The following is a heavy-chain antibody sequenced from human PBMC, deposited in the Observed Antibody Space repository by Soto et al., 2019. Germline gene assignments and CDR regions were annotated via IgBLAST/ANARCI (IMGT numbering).Heavy chain of an antibody. J-gene: IGHJ4*02. CDR1: GFTFSNAW. V-gene: IGHV3-15*07. Sequence: SGGSLRLSCEASGFTFSNAWMNWVRQAPGKGLEWVGRIKSKTDGGTTDYAAPVKGRFTISRDDSKNTLYLQMNSLKTEDTAVYYCTTDGLSLRRYCDFWSGHSLWGQGSLVIGSS. D-gene: IGHD3-3*01. CDR3: TTDGLSLRRYCDFWSGHSL. CDR2: IKSKTDGGTT.